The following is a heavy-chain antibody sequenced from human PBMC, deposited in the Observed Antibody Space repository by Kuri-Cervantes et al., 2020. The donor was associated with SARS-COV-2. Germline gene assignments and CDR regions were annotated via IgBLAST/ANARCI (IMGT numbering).Heavy chain of an antibody. V-gene: IGHV4-30-4*08. CDR3: AGQGANLDY. CDR1: GGSISSGDYY. CDR2: IYYSGST. Sequence: LRLSCTVSGGSISSGDYYWSWIRQPPGKGLEWIGYIYYSGSTYYNSSLKRRVTITVDTSKNQFFLKPSSVTAADPAVYYCAGQGANLDYWGQGTLVTVSS. D-gene: IGHD2-8*01. J-gene: IGHJ4*02.